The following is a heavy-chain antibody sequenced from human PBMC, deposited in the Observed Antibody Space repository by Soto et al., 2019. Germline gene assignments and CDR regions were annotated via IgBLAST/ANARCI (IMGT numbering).Heavy chain of an antibody. Sequence: EVQLVESGGGLVKPGGSLRLSCAASGFTFSNAWMNWVRQAPGKGLGWVGRIKSKTDGGTTDYAAPVKGRFTISRDDSKNTLYLQMNSLKTEDTAVYYCTTGLLRSGGAFDIWGQGTMVTVSS. J-gene: IGHJ3*02. CDR3: TTGLLRSGGAFDI. V-gene: IGHV3-15*07. CDR1: GFTFSNAW. D-gene: IGHD4-17*01. CDR2: IKSKTDGGTT.